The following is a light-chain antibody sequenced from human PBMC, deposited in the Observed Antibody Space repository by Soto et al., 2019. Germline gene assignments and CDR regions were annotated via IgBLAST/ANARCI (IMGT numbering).Light chain of an antibody. J-gene: IGLJ2*01. V-gene: IGLV2-14*01. CDR3: SSYTSSNTLHVL. Sequence: SVLTQPASVSGSPGQSITISCTGTSSDVGGYNYVSWYQQHPGKAPKLMIYDVSNRPSGVSNRFSGSKSGNTASLTISGLQAEDEADYYCSSYTSSNTLHVLFGGGTQLTVL. CDR1: SSDVGGYNY. CDR2: DVS.